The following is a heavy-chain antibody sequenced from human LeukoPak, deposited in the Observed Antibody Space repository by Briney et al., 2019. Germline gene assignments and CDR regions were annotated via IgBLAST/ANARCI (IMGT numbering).Heavy chain of an antibody. CDR1: GFTFSDYY. D-gene: IGHD5-18*01. J-gene: IGHJ4*02. V-gene: IGHV3-11*01. Sequence: NPGGSLRLSCAASGFTFSDYYMSWIRQAPGKGLEWVSYISSSGSTIYYADSVKGRFTISRDNAKNSLYLQMNSLRAEDTAVYYCARVHPSAMVTNYFDYWGQGTLVTVSS. CDR3: ARVHPSAMVTNYFDY. CDR2: ISSSGSTI.